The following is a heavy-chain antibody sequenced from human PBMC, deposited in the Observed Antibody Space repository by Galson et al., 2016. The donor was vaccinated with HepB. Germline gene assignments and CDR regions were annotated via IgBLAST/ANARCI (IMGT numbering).Heavy chain of an antibody. CDR1: GDSVSSNSAA. Sequence: CAISGDSVSSNSAAWNWIRQSPSRGLEWLGRTYYRSKRYNDYAVSVKSRITINPDTSKNQFTLQLNSVTPEDTAVYYCAREDYSSGWPLNWYFDLWGRGTLVSVSS. CDR3: AREDYSSGWPLNWYFDL. D-gene: IGHD6-19*01. V-gene: IGHV6-1*01. J-gene: IGHJ2*01. CDR2: TYYRSKRYN.